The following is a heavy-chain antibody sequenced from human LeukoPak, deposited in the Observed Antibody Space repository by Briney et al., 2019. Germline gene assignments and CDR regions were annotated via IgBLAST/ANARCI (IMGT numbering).Heavy chain of an antibody. CDR2: ISGSGGST. CDR3: AKASTLTGYPTNFDY. V-gene: IGHV3-23*01. CDR1: GFSFSSYA. D-gene: IGHD3-9*01. Sequence: PGGSLRLSCAASGFSFSSYAMSWVRQAPGKGLEWVSAISGSGGSTYYADSVKGRFTISRDNSKNTLYLQMNSLRAEDTAVYYCAKASTLTGYPTNFDYWAREPWSPSPQ. J-gene: IGHJ4*02.